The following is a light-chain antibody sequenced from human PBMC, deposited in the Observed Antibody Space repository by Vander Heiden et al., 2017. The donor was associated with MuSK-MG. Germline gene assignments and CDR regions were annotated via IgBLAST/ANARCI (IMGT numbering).Light chain of an antibody. Sequence: DIKMIQPPSSLSASVGDRVTLTCRASQSIGSYLNWYQQKPGKAPKLLIHAASSLQSGVPSRFSGSGSGTDFTLTISSLQPEDFATYYCQQNDSNTPLTFGRGTKVEIK. CDR2: AAS. J-gene: IGKJ4*01. V-gene: IGKV1-39*01. CDR3: QQNDSNTPLT. CDR1: QSIGSY.